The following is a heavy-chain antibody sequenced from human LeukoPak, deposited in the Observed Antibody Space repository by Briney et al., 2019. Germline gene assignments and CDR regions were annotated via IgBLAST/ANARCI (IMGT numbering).Heavy chain of an antibody. Sequence: VKVSCKASGYSFTRYGMSWVRQAPGQGPEWMGWISGSNGNTNYAQKFQGRVTLTTDTLASTAYMELRSLRSDDTAVYYCARSGRGTYYYFDWWGQGTLVTVSS. D-gene: IGHD1-26*01. CDR3: ARSGRGTYYYFDW. V-gene: IGHV1-18*04. CDR2: ISGSNGNT. J-gene: IGHJ4*02. CDR1: GYSFTRYG.